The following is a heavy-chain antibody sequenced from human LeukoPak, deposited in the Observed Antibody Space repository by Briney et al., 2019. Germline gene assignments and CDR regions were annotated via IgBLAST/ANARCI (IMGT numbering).Heavy chain of an antibody. Sequence: SETLSLTCTVSGGSITNYYWSWIRQPAGKGLEWIGRIHSSGSTNYNPSLRSRVIMSVDTSKNQLFLSLTSVTAADTALYYCARGIATITRDSFDIWGLGTMVTVSS. CDR2: IHSSGST. D-gene: IGHD2-21*01. CDR1: GGSITNYY. J-gene: IGHJ3*02. V-gene: IGHV4-4*07. CDR3: ARGIATITRDSFDI.